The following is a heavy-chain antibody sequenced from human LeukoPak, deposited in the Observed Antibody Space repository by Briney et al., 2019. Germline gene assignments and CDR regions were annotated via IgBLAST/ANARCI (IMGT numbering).Heavy chain of an antibody. CDR2: ISSCSSYI. CDR3: ARGSPMRY. V-gene: IGHV3-21*01. CDR1: GFTFSSYS. J-gene: IGHJ4*02. D-gene: IGHD2-2*01. Sequence: GGSLRLSCAASGFTFSSYSMNWVRQAPGKGLEWVSSISSCSSYIYYADSVKGRFTISRDNAKNSLYLQMNSLRAEDTAVYYCARGSPMRYWGQGTLVTVSS.